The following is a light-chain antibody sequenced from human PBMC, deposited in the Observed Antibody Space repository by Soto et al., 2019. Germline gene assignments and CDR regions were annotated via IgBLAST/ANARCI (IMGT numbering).Light chain of an antibody. J-gene: IGLJ1*01. V-gene: IGLV2-14*01. CDR1: SRDVGAYNH. CDR2: EVS. CDR3: SSYTSSSIPYV. Sequence: QSVLTQPASVSGSPGQSITISCTGTSRDVGAYNHVSWYQQHPGKAPKLMIYEVSNRPSGVSNRFSGSKSGNTASLTISGLQAEDEADYYCSSYTSSSIPYVVGTGTKLTVL.